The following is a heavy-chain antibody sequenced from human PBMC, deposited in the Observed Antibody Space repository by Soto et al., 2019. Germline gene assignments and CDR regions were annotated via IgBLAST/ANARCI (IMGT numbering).Heavy chain of an antibody. CDR2: INPSGGST. CDR3: ARPDSSSWPWYPYYYGMDV. D-gene: IGHD6-13*01. Sequence: QVQLVQSGAEVKKPGASVKVSCKASGYTFTSYYMHWVRQAPGQGLEWMGIINPSGGSTSYAQKFQGRVTMTRDTSTSTVYMELSSLRSEDTAVYYCARPDSSSWPWYPYYYGMDVWGQGTTVTVSS. V-gene: IGHV1-46*01. CDR1: GYTFTSYY. J-gene: IGHJ6*02.